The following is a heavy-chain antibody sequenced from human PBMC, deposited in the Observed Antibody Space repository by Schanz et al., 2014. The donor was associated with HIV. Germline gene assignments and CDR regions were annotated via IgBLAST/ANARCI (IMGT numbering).Heavy chain of an antibody. J-gene: IGHJ6*02. D-gene: IGHD5-12*01. Sequence: QVQLVQSGAEVKKPGASVKVSCKASGYTFTDYDISWVRQATGQGPEWMGWMNPKSGNTGYAQKFQGRVTMTRNTSISTAYMELSSLGSEDTAVYYCARKMSISNQWLRALYSNYGMDVWGQGTTVTVSS. CDR3: ARKMSISNQWLRALYSNYGMDV. CDR1: GYTFTDYD. CDR2: MNPKSGNT. V-gene: IGHV1-8*01.